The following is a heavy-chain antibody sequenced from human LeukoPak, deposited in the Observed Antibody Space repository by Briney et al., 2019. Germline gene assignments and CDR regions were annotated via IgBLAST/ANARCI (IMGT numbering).Heavy chain of an antibody. Sequence: PSETLSLTCAVSGYSLSNGYYWVWIRQPPGRGLEWIGSLYHSDSAYYNTSLRSRVSMSVDTSKNQFSLTLSFVTAADTAVYYCARQHDSYYYYYIDVWGSGTTVTVSS. CDR3: ARQHDSYYYYYIDV. CDR2: LYHSDSA. CDR1: GYSLSNGYY. V-gene: IGHV4-38-2*01. J-gene: IGHJ6*03.